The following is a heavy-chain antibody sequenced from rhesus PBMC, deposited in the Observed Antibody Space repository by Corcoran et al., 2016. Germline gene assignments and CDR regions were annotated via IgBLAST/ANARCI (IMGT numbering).Heavy chain of an antibody. CDR3: ASNWNEDY. V-gene: IGHV4-80*01. CDR1: GGSFSSYW. D-gene: IGHD1-7*02. J-gene: IGHJ4*01. Sequence: QVQLQESGPGLVKPSETLSLTCAVSGGSFSSYWWSWIRQPPGKGLEWIGEINGNSGSPHYNPSLKSRVTISKDASKNQFSLKLSSVTAADTAVYYCASNWNEDYWGQGVLVTVSS. CDR2: INGNSGSP.